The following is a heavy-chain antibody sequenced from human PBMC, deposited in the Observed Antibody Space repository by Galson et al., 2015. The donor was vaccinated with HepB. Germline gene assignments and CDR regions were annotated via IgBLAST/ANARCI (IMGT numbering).Heavy chain of an antibody. CDR2: MFPGDSDT. Sequence: QSGAEVKKPGESLKIACKSSGYNFTTYWIGWVRQMPGKGLEWMGIMFPGDSDTRYSPSFQGQVTISADKSISTAYLQWSSLKASDSGMYYCARRHATTTDYGLDVWGQGTTVTVPS. CDR1: GYNFTTYW. D-gene: IGHD1-1*01. J-gene: IGHJ6*02. V-gene: IGHV5-51*03. CDR3: ARRHATTTDYGLDV.